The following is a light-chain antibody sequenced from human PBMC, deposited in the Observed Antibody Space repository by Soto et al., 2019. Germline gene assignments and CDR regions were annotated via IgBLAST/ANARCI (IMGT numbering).Light chain of an antibody. J-gene: IGKJ1*01. CDR1: QGINSF. V-gene: IGKV1-9*01. CDR2: AAS. Sequence: IQLTQSPSALSASVGDRVTITCRASQGINSFLAWYQQKPGKAPKLLIYAASTLQSGVPSRFSGSGSGTDFTLTISSLQAEDVAVYYCQQYYGTPWTFGQGTKVDIK. CDR3: QQYYGTPWT.